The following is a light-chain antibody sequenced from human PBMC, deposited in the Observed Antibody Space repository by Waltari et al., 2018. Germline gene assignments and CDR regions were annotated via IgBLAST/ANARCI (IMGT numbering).Light chain of an antibody. J-gene: IGLJ2*01. Sequence: QSSLTQPPSVPASPAQSITVSHTRTSIDAGGYNYVSWYQQHPGKAPKLMIYDVSKRPSGVPDRFAGSKSGNTASLTISGLQAEDEADYYCCSYAGSFVVFGGGTKLTVL. CDR1: SIDAGGYNY. CDR3: CSYAGSFVV. V-gene: IGLV2-11*01. CDR2: DVS.